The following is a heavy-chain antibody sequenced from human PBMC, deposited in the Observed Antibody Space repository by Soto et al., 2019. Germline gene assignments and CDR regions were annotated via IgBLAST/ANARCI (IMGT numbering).Heavy chain of an antibody. CDR3: ARGYCSSTSCYSDGYYYYYGMDV. Sequence: GASVKVSCKASGCTFSSYAISCVRQAPGQVLEWMGGIIPIFGTANYAQKFQGRVTITADESTSTAYMELSSLRSEDTAVYYCARGYCSSTSCYSDGYYYYYGMDVWGQGTTVTVSS. CDR1: GCTFSSYA. V-gene: IGHV1-69*13. D-gene: IGHD2-2*01. J-gene: IGHJ6*02. CDR2: IIPIFGTA.